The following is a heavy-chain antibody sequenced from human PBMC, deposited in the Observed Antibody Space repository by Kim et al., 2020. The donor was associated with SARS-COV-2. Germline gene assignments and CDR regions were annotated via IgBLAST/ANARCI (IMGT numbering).Heavy chain of an antibody. J-gene: IGHJ4*02. CDR2: SYYSGNT. D-gene: IGHD6-13*01. Sequence: SETLSLTCSVSGASISSGGYYWTWIRQHPGKGLEWIGHSYYSGNTQYNPSLQSRVMISVDTSKNQFSLKLSSVTGADTAVYYCARVYTAAGAIGDRVFRYWGQGAQVTVSS. CDR1: GASISSGGYY. V-gene: IGHV4-31*03. CDR3: ARVYTAAGAIGDRVFRY.